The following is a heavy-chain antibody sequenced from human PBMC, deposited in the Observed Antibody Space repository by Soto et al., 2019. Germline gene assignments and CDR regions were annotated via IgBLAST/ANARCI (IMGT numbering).Heavy chain of an antibody. J-gene: IGHJ4*02. CDR2: ISSDGSST. CDR3: ARVEICSPTSCFSVFDY. V-gene: IGHV3-74*01. Sequence: EVPLVESGGGLVQPGGSLRLSCAASGFTFSYHYMHWVRQAPGKGLEWVSRISSDGSSTTYADSVKGRFVISRDNTKSTVYLQMNDLRVEDTAVYFCARVEICSPTSCFSVFDYWGQGSLVTASS. CDR1: GFTFSYHY. D-gene: IGHD2-2*01.